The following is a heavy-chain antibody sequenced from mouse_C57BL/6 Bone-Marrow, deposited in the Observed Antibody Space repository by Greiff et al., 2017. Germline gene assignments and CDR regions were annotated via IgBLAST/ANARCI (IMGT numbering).Heavy chain of an antibody. CDR2: IYPGSGST. CDR1: GYTFTSYW. Sequence: QVQLKESGAELVKPGASVKMSCKASGYTFTSYWITWVKQRPGQGLEWIGDIYPGSGSTNYNEKFKSKATLTVDTSSSTAYMQLSSLTSEDSAVYYCARGYYGNTWFAYWGQGTLVTVSA. J-gene: IGHJ3*01. V-gene: IGHV1-55*01. CDR3: ARGYYGNTWFAY. D-gene: IGHD2-1*01.